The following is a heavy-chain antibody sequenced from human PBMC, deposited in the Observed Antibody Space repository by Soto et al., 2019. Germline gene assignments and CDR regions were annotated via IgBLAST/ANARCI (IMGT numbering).Heavy chain of an antibody. J-gene: IGHJ6*02. D-gene: IGHD3-10*01. V-gene: IGHV3-9*01. CDR2: ISWNSGSI. CDR1: GFTFDDYA. CDR3: AKAPSVGSGSGSYYYYYYYGMDV. Sequence: SLRLSCAPSGFTFDDYAMHWVRQAPGKGLEGVSGISWNSGSIGYADSVKGRFTISRDNAKNSLYLQMNSLRAEDTALSYCAKAPSVGSGSGSYYYYYYYGMDVWGQGTTVTVSS.